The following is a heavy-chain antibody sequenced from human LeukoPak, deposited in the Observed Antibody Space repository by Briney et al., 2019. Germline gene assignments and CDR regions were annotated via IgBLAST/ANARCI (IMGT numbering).Heavy chain of an antibody. Sequence: PGGSLRLSCAASGFTFSSYAMSWVRQAPGKGLEWVSAISGSGGSTYYADSVKGRFTISRDNSKNTLYLQMNSLRAEDTALYYCARDKSMGATPLDYWGQGTLVTVSS. CDR3: ARDKSMGATPLDY. J-gene: IGHJ4*02. CDR2: ISGSGGST. D-gene: IGHD1-26*01. CDR1: GFTFSSYA. V-gene: IGHV3-23*01.